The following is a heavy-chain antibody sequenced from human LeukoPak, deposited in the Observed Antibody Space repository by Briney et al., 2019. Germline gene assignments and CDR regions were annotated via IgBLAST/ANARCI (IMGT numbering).Heavy chain of an antibody. D-gene: IGHD3-3*01. J-gene: IGHJ4*02. Sequence: GGSLRLSCAASGFTFSNAWMSWVRQAPGKGLEWVGRIKSKTDGGTTDYAAPVKGRFTISRDDSKNTLYLQMNSLKTEDTAVYYCTTGDVSYYDFWSGYRTYVDYWGQGTLVTVSS. CDR2: IKSKTDGGTT. V-gene: IGHV3-15*01. CDR1: GFTFSNAW. CDR3: TTGDVSYYDFWSGYRTYVDY.